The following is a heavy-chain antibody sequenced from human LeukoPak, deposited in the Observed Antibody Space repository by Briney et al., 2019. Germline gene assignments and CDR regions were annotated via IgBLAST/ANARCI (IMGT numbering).Heavy chain of an antibody. V-gene: IGHV1-18*04. D-gene: IGHD6-19*01. CDR2: ISAYTGHT. J-gene: IGHJ4*02. CDR1: GNTFTSYG. Sequence: ASVKVSCKASGNTFTSYGISWVRQAPGQGLEWMGWISAYTGHTDYPQKLQGRVTMTMDTSTSTTYMDLRSLRSEDTAVYYCARSFSSGWCFDYWGQGTLVTVSS. CDR3: ARSFSSGWCFDY.